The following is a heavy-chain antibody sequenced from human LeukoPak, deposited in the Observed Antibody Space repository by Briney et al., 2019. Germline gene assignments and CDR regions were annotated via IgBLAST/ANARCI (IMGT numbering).Heavy chain of an antibody. J-gene: IGHJ4*02. CDR3: ARMDDNYDFWSGYFDSYFDY. V-gene: IGHV1-2*02. Sequence: ASVKVSCKASGYTFTGYYMHWVRQAPGQGLEWVGWINPNSGGTNYAQKFQGRGSMTRDTSISTAYMDLSMLRSDDTAVYYCARMDDNYDFWSGYFDSYFDYWGQGTLVTVSS. CDR1: GYTFTGYY. CDR2: INPNSGGT. D-gene: IGHD3-3*01.